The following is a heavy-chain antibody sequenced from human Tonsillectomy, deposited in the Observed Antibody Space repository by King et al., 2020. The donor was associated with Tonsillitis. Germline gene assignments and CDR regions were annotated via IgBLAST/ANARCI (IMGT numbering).Heavy chain of an antibody. Sequence: VQLVESGGGLIQPGGSLRLSCAASGFTVSSNYMSWVRQAPGKGLEWVSVIYSGGSTYYADTVKGRFTISRDNSKNTLYLQMNSLRAEDTAVYYCARAWSSGWLSFDYWGQGTLVTVSS. CDR3: ARAWSSGWLSFDY. CDR2: IYSGGST. CDR1: GFTVSSNY. V-gene: IGHV3-53*01. J-gene: IGHJ4*02. D-gene: IGHD6-19*01.